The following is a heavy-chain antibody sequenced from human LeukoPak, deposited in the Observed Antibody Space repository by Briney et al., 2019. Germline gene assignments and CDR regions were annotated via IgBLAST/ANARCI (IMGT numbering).Heavy chain of an antibody. V-gene: IGHV3-9*03. CDR3: AQDGDVRYCSGGSCHLGGGYFDY. CDR1: GFTFDDYA. D-gene: IGHD2-15*01. J-gene: IGHJ4*02. Sequence: GRSLRLSCAASGFTFDDYAMQWVRQAPGKGLEWVSGISWSSGSICYADSVKGRFTISRDNAKNSLYLQMNSLRAEDMALYYCAQDGDVRYCSGGSCHLGGGYFDYWRQGTLVTVCS. CDR2: ISWSSGSI.